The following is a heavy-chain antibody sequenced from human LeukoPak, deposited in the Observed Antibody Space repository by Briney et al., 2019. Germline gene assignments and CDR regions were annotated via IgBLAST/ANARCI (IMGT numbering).Heavy chain of an antibody. D-gene: IGHD5-18*01. CDR2: INSRGSGE. Sequence: GGSLRLSCAASGFTFSSYSMNWVRQAPGKGLEWISSINSRGSGEYYADSVKGRFTISRDNAKNSLYLQMNSLRDEDTAVYYCARAVLGYSWVYDYWGRGTLVTVSS. J-gene: IGHJ4*02. CDR3: ARAVLGYSWVYDY. CDR1: GFTFSSYS. V-gene: IGHV3-21*01.